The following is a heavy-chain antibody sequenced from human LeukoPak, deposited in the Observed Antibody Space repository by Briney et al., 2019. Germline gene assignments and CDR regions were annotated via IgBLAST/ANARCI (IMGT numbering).Heavy chain of an antibody. CDR2: ISYDGSNK. CDR3: ARSGQFFDLAQFDY. CDR1: GFTFSSYA. D-gene: IGHD3/OR15-3a*01. V-gene: IGHV3-30-3*01. Sequence: GGSLRLSCAASGFTFSSYAMHWVRQAPGKGLEWVAVISYDGSNKYYADSVKGRFTISRDNSKNTLYLQMNSLRAEDTAVYYCARSGQFFDLAQFDYWGQGTLVTVSS. J-gene: IGHJ4*02.